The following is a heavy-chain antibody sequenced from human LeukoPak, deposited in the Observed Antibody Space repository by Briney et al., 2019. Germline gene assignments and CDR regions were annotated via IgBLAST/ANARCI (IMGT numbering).Heavy chain of an antibody. CDR3: ARRSLQGYCASTGGYSPPSYQKNWFDP. CDR2: INWNGGST. V-gene: IGHV3-20*04. D-gene: IGHD2-2*01. J-gene: IGHJ5*02. Sequence: GGSLRLSCAASGFTFGGYGRSWVRQAPGKGLEWVSGINWNGGSTGYADSVKGRFTISRDNAKNSPYLQMNSLRAEDTALYYFARRSLQGYCASTGGYSPPSYQKNWFDPWGQGTLVTVSS. CDR1: GFTFGGYG.